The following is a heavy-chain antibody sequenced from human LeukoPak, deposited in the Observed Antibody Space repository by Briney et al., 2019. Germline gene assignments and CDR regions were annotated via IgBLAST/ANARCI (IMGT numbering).Heavy chain of an antibody. Sequence: GASLRLYCAASGFTFSSYAMSWVRQAPGKGLEWVSAISGSGGSTYYADSVKGRFTISRDNSKNTLYLQMNSLRAEDTAVYYCAKDQKSGVDTAMASWGQGTLVTVSS. D-gene: IGHD5-18*01. V-gene: IGHV3-23*01. J-gene: IGHJ4*02. CDR1: GFTFSSYA. CDR2: ISGSGGST. CDR3: AKDQKSGVDTAMAS.